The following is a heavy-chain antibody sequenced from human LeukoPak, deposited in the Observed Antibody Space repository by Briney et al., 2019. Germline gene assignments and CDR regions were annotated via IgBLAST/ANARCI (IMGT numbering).Heavy chain of an antibody. CDR2: ISSSSSYI. CDR1: GFTFSSYS. V-gene: IGHV3-21*01. Sequence: PGGSLRLSCAASGFTFSSYSMNWVRQAPGKGLEWVSSISSSSSYIYYADSVKGRFTISRDNAKNSLYLQTNSLRAEDTAVYYCARIRGYSGYDRGYFDYWGQGTLVTVSS. J-gene: IGHJ4*02. CDR3: ARIRGYSGYDRGYFDY. D-gene: IGHD5-12*01.